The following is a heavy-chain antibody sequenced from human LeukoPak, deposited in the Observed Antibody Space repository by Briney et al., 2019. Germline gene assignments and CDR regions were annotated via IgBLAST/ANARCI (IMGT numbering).Heavy chain of an antibody. CDR1: GGTFSSYT. CDR2: IIPILGIE. D-gene: IGHD1-26*01. Sequence: GASVKVSCKASGGTFSSYTISWVRQAPGQGLEWMGRIIPILGIENYAQKFQGRVTITADKSTSTAYMELSSLRSEDTAVYYCARDMSGSSHDAFDIWGQGTMVTVSS. V-gene: IGHV1-69*04. J-gene: IGHJ3*02. CDR3: ARDMSGSSHDAFDI.